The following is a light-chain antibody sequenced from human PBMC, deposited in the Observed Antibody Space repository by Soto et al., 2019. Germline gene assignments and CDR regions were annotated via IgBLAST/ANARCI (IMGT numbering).Light chain of an antibody. V-gene: IGKV3-20*01. CDR2: GAS. Sequence: EIVLTQSPGTLSLSPGERATLSCRASQSVSSSYLAWYQQKPGQAPRLLIYGASRRATGIPDRFSGSGSGTDFILSISRLEPEDFAVYYCQQYGSSFTWTFGQGTKVEIK. CDR1: QSVSSSY. CDR3: QQYGSSFTWT. J-gene: IGKJ1*01.